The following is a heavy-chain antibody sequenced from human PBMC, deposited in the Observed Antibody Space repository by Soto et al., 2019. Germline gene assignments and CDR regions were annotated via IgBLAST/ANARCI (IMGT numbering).Heavy chain of an antibody. CDR3: ARDILTGYWGFLYGMDV. J-gene: IGHJ6*02. D-gene: IGHD3-9*01. Sequence: GGSLRLSCAASGFTFSSYWVHWVRQAPGKGLVWVSRINSDGSSTSYADSVKGRFTISRDNAKNTLYLQMNSLRAEDTAVYYCARDILTGYWGFLYGMDVWGQGTTVTVSS. CDR2: INSDGSST. CDR1: GFTFSSYW. V-gene: IGHV3-74*01.